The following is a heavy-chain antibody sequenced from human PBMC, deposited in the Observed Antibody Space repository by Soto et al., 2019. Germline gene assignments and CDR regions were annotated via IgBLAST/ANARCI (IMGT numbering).Heavy chain of an antibody. Sequence: ATVKVAFRASGCTFTIYYINFVREATGQGLEWMGWMNPNSGNTGYAQKFQGRVTMARNTSISTAYMELSSLRSEDTAVYYCARERRVVPRSWFDPWGQGTLVTVSS. CDR1: GCTFTIYY. J-gene: IGHJ5*02. V-gene: IGHV1-8*01. CDR2: MNPNSGNT. D-gene: IGHD2-2*01. CDR3: ARERRVVPRSWFDP.